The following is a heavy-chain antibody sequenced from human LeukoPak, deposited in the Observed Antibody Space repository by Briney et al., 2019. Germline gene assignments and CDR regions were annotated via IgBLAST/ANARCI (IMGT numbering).Heavy chain of an antibody. CDR2: IYYSGST. CDR1: GGSISSYY. Sequence: PSETLSLTCTVSGGSISSYYWSWIRQPPGKGLEWIGYIYYSGSTNYNPSLKSRVTISLDTSKNQFSLRLSSMTAADTAVYFCAGQQLDSRAFDSWGQGTLVTVSS. CDR3: AGQQLDSRAFDS. V-gene: IGHV4-59*08. J-gene: IGHJ4*02. D-gene: IGHD1-1*01.